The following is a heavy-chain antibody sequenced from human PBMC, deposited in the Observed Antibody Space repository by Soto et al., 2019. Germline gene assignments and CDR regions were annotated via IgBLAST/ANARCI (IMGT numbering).Heavy chain of an antibody. CDR3: VQSRCGGDCLQSYSSHSYYGLDV. CDR1: GFPLSTTGVG. Sequence: PTRVNPTHTLTLTCTFCGFPLSTTGVGVGWIRQPPGKALEWLALIYWDDDKRYNPSLKSRLTITKDTSKNQVVLTMTHMDPVDTATYYCVQSRCGGDCLQSYSSHSYYGLDVWGQGTTVTVS. J-gene: IGHJ6*02. V-gene: IGHV2-5*02. CDR2: IYWDDDK. D-gene: IGHD2-21*01.